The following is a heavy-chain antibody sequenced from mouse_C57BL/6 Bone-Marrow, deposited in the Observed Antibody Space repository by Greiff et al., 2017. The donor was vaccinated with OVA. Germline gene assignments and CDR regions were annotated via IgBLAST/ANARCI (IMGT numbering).Heavy chain of an antibody. V-gene: IGHV5-17*01. J-gene: IGHJ4*01. CDR2: ISSGSSTI. Sequence: DVKLVESGGGLVKPGGSLKLSCAASGFTFSDYGMHWVRQAPEKGLEWVAYISSGSSTIYYADTVKGRFTISRDNAKNTLFLQMTSLRSEDTAMYYCAYGAMDYWGQGTSVTVSS. CDR3: AYGAMDY. D-gene: IGHD1-1*02. CDR1: GFTFSDYG.